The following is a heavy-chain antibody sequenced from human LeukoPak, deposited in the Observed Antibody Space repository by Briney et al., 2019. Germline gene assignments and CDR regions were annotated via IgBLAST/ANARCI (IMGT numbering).Heavy chain of an antibody. CDR1: GDSVSSNSVT. CDR3: ARKLSQYDCFDP. Sequence: SQTLSLTCAISGDSVSSNSVTWNWIRQSPSRGLEWLGRTYYRSTWYNDYAVSVRGRITVNPDTSKNQFSLHLNSVTPEDTAVYYCARKLSQYDCFDPWGQGILVTVSS. D-gene: IGHD1-1*01. J-gene: IGHJ5*02. V-gene: IGHV6-1*01. CDR2: TYYRSTWYN.